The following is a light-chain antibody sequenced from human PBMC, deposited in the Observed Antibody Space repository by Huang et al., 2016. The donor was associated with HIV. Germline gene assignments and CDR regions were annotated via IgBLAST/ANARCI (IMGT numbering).Light chain of an antibody. V-gene: IGKV1-12*01. Sequence: DIQMTQSPFSVSASVGDRVTITCRASQGIYSWLAWYQQKPGKGPKLLIYAASILQGGVTSRFSGSGSGAEFTLTISSLQPEDSATYYCQQAKSFPLTFGGGTKVEI. CDR2: AAS. CDR3: QQAKSFPLT. J-gene: IGKJ4*01. CDR1: QGIYSW.